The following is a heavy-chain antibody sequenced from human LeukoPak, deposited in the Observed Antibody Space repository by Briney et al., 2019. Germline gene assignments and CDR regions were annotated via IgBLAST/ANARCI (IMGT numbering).Heavy chain of an antibody. CDR3: ARHPGYCSSTSCYQAYYYDSSGYYYFDY. Sequence: SETLSLTCAVYGGSFSGYYWSWIRQPPGKGLEWIGEISHSGSTNYNPSLKSRVTISVDTSKNQFSLKLSSVTAADTAVYYCARHPGYCSSTSCYQAYYYDSSGYYYFDYWGQGTLVTVSS. CDR1: GGSFSGYY. D-gene: IGHD2-2*01. V-gene: IGHV4-34*01. CDR2: ISHSGST. J-gene: IGHJ4*02.